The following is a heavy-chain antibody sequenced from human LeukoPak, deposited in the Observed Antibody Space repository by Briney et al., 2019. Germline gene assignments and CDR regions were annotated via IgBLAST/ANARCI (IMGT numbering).Heavy chain of an antibody. Sequence: GASVKVSCKVSGYTFTSYYMHWVRQAPGQGLEWMGIINPSGGSTSYTLKFQGRVTLTRDTSTSTVYMDLSSLRSEDTAVYYCARGLELGIPPDYWGQGTLVTVSS. CDR2: INPSGGST. V-gene: IGHV1-46*01. D-gene: IGHD7-27*01. CDR3: ARGLELGIPPDY. CDR1: GYTFTSYY. J-gene: IGHJ4*02.